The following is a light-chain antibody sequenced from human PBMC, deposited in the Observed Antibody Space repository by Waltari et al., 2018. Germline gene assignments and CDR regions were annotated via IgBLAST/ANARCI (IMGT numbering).Light chain of an antibody. Sequence: YVLTQTPSVSVAPGKTARITCVGDNLGSHTVHWYQQKPGQAPVLVIYNDVDRPSGIPERFSGSTSVNLATLTISGVGAGDEADYYCQLWDSSGDQVLFGGGTKVTVL. CDR2: NDV. V-gene: IGLV3-21*04. J-gene: IGLJ2*01. CDR1: NLGSHT. CDR3: QLWDSSGDQVL.